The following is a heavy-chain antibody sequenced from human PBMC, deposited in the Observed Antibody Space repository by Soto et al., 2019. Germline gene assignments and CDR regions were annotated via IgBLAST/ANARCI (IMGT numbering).Heavy chain of an antibody. CDR2: IYYSGST. CDR1: GGSISSGGYY. CDR3: ARGGIGHPLDP. Sequence: QVQLQESGPGLVKPSQTLSLTCTVSGGSISSGGYYWSWIRQHPGKGLEWIGYIYYSGSTYYNPSLKSRVTIAVDTSKTQFSLKLSSVTAADTAVYYCARGGIGHPLDPWGQGTLVTVSS. J-gene: IGHJ5*02. D-gene: IGHD3-10*01. V-gene: IGHV4-31*03.